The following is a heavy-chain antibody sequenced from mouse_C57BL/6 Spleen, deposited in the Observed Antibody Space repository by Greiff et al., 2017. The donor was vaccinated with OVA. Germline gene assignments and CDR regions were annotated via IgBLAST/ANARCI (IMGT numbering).Heavy chain of an antibody. V-gene: IGHV1-53*01. CDR1: GYTFTSYW. Sequence: QVQLQQPGTELVKPGASVKLSCKASGYTFTSYWMHWVKQRPGQGLEWIGNINPSNGGTNYNEKFKSKATLTVDKSSSTAYMQLSSLTSEDSAVYYCARGGTTVVAPHYYAMDYWGQGTSVTVSS. J-gene: IGHJ4*01. CDR3: ARGGTTVVAPHYYAMDY. D-gene: IGHD1-1*01. CDR2: INPSNGGT.